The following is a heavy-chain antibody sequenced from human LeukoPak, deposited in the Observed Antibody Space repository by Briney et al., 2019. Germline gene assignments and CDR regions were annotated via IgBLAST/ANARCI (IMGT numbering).Heavy chain of an antibody. CDR2: IKQDGSEK. D-gene: IGHD3-22*01. CDR1: GFTFDKYW. J-gene: IGHJ4*02. Sequence: TGGSLRLSCAASGFTFDKYWMSWVRQAPGKGLEWVANIKQDGSEKYYVDSVKGRFTISRVNSENTLYLQMNSLRAEDTAIYYCAKVKEDRYYNSRGFYLDYWGQGTLVTVSS. CDR3: AKVKEDRYYNSRGFYLDY. V-gene: IGHV3-7*01.